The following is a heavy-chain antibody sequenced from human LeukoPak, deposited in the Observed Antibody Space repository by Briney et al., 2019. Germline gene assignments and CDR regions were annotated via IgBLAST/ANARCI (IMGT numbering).Heavy chain of an antibody. CDR3: ARVGVKYSSSWYFDY. D-gene: IGHD6-13*01. CDR1: GGSISSSSYY. V-gene: IGHV4-61*01. CDR2: IYFSGRT. Sequence: SETPSLTCTVSGGSISSSSYYWSWVRQPPGKGLEWIGFIYFSGRTNYNPSLNSRVTISLDTSRNQFSLKLSSVTAADTAVYYCARVGVKYSSSWYFDYWGQGTLVTVSS. J-gene: IGHJ4*02.